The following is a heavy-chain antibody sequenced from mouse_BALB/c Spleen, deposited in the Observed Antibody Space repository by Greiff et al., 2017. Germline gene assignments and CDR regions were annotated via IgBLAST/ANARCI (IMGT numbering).Heavy chain of an antibody. CDR1: GYTFTSYW. Sequence: VQLQQSGAELVKPGASVKLSCKASGYTFTSYWMHWVKQRPGQGLEWIGYINPSTGYTEYNQKFKDKATLTADKSSSTAYMQLSSLTSEDSAVYYCARSGTGFAYWGQGTLVTVSA. D-gene: IGHD4-1*01. CDR2: INPSTGYT. CDR3: ARSGTGFAY. J-gene: IGHJ3*01. V-gene: IGHV1-7*01.